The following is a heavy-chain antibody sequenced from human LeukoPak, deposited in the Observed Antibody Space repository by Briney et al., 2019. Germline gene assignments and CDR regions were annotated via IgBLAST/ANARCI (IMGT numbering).Heavy chain of an antibody. CDR1: GFTFSSYV. D-gene: IGHD6-19*01. V-gene: IGHV3-23*01. J-gene: IGHJ4*02. CDR3: AKEEGIAVAGSFHY. CDR2: VSGSATRT. Sequence: PGGSPRLSCAASGFTFSSYVMCWVRQAPGKGLEWVAGVSGSATRTYYADSVKGRFTISRDNAKNSLYLQMNSLRAEDTALYYCAKEEGIAVAGSFHYWGQGTLVTVSS.